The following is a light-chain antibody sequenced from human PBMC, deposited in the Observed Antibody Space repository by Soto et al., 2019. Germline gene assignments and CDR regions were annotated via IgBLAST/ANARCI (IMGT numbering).Light chain of an antibody. Sequence: HSVLTQPPSVSGSPGQSITLSCTGTSSDVGGYNYVSWYQQHPGEAPKLIICEVINRPSGVSNRFSGSKSGNTASLTISGLQAEDEADYYCSSYTSRSTLVFGTGTKVTVL. CDR2: EVI. V-gene: IGLV2-14*01. CDR1: SSDVGGYNY. J-gene: IGLJ1*01. CDR3: SSYTSRSTLV.